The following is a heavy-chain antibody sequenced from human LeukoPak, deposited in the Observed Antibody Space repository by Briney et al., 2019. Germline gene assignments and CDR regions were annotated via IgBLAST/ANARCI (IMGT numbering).Heavy chain of an antibody. Sequence: GGSLRLSCAASGFNFKSYWMSWVRQAPGKGLECVANIKQDGSDIYFVDSVKGRFTISRDNAKNSLYLQMNSLRGEDTAVYYCARARYGSGGYFFHFWGQGTLVTVST. CDR3: ARARYGSGGYFFHF. CDR2: IKQDGSDI. J-gene: IGHJ4*02. V-gene: IGHV3-7*04. CDR1: GFNFKSYW. D-gene: IGHD3-10*01.